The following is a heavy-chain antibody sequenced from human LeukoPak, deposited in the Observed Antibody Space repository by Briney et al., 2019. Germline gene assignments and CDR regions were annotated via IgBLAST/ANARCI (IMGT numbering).Heavy chain of an antibody. J-gene: IGHJ3*02. CDR2: INHSGST. D-gene: IGHD3-9*01. CDR1: GGSFSGYY. Sequence: SETLSLTCAVYGGSFSGYYWSWIRQPPGKGLEWIGEINHSGSTNYNPSLKSRVTISVDTSKNQFSLKLSSVTAADTAMYYCARGENVYDILTGYYNVYAFDIWGQGTMVTVSS. V-gene: IGHV4-34*01. CDR3: ARGENVYDILTGYYNVYAFDI.